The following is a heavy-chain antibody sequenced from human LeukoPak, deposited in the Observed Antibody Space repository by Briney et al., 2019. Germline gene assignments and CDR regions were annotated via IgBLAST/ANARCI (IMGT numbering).Heavy chain of an antibody. Sequence: ASVKVSCKASGYTFTGYYMRWVRQAPGQGLEWMGRINPNNGGTNCAQKFQGRVTMTGDTSISTAYMELNSLRSDDTAMYYCARESGSYHGNDYWGQGTLVTVSS. CDR3: ARESGSYHGNDY. D-gene: IGHD1-26*01. J-gene: IGHJ4*02. V-gene: IGHV1-2*06. CDR2: INPNNGGT. CDR1: GYTFTGYY.